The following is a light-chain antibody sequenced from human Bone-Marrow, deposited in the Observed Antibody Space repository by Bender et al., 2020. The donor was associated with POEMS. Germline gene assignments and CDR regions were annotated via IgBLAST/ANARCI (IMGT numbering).Light chain of an antibody. CDR3: CSYAGSNVV. V-gene: IGLV2-8*01. CDR1: SSDIGFDNF. J-gene: IGLJ2*01. CDR2: KVS. Sequence: QSALTQPPSASGSPGQSITISCIGTSSDIGFDNFVSWYQHHPGNAPRLIIYKVSERPSGVPDRFSGSKSGNTASLTVSGLQAEDEADYYCCSYAGSNVVFGGGTKVTVL.